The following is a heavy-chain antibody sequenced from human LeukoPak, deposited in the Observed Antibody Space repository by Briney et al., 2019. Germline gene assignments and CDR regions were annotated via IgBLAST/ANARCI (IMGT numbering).Heavy chain of an antibody. CDR2: INPNSGGT. J-gene: IGHJ6*03. CDR1: GYTFTGYY. V-gene: IGHV1-2*02. D-gene: IGHD3-3*01. Sequence: ASVKVSCKASGYTFTGYYMHWVRQAPGQGLEWMGWINPNSGGTNYAQKFQGRVTMTRDTSISTAYMELSRLRSDDTAVYYRARATYDFWSGYTNSYYYYMDVWDKGTTVTVSS. CDR3: ARATYDFWSGYTNSYYYYMDV.